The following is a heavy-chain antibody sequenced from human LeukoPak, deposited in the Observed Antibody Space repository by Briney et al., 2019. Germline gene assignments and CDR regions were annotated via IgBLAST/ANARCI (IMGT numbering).Heavy chain of an antibody. CDR3: ASETGRDAFDI. V-gene: IGHV3-33*01. J-gene: IGHJ3*02. CDR1: GFTFSSYG. CDR2: IWYDGSNK. Sequence: GGSLRLSCAASGFTFSSYGMHWVRQAPGKGLEWVAVIWYDGSNKYYADSVKGRFTISRDNSKNTLYLQMNSLKAEDTAVYYCASETGRDAFDIWGQGTVVTVSS.